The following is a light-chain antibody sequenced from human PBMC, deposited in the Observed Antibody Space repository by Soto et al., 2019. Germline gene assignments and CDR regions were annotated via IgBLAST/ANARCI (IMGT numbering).Light chain of an antibody. Sequence: EFVLTQSPGTLSLSPGERATLSFRASQTVRNNYLAWYQQKPGQAPRLLIYDASSRATGIPDRFSGSGSGTEFTLTISSLQSEDFAVYYCQQYNNWSFGQGTRLEIK. J-gene: IGKJ5*01. V-gene: IGKV3D-20*02. CDR2: DAS. CDR1: QTVRNNY. CDR3: QQYNNWS.